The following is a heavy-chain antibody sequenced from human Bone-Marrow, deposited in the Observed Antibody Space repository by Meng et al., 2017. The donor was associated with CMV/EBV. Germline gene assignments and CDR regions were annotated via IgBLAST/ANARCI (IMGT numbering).Heavy chain of an antibody. J-gene: IGHJ1*01. V-gene: IGHV3-53*01. CDR2: IYSGGST. CDR3: ARSLVGP. CDR1: GFTVSSNY. Sequence: GESLKISCVASGFTVSSNYMSWVRQAPGKGLEWVSVIYSGGSTYYADTVKGRFTITRDNSKNTLYLQMNSLRAGDTAMYYCARSLVGPWGQGTLVTVS.